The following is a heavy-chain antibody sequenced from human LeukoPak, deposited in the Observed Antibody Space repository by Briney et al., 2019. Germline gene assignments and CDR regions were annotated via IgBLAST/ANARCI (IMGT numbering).Heavy chain of an antibody. J-gene: IGHJ5*01. CDR2: ISGSGGST. Sequence: GGSLRLSCAASGFTFSSYAMSWVRQAPGKGLEWVSAISGSGGSTYYADSVKGRFTISRDNSKNTLYLQMNGRGAEDTAVYSGAMSGSRRSHASQFNWFDPWGQGTLVTVSS. CDR3: AMSGSRRSHASQFNWFDP. D-gene: IGHD2-2*01. CDR1: GFTFSSYA. V-gene: IGHV3-23*01.